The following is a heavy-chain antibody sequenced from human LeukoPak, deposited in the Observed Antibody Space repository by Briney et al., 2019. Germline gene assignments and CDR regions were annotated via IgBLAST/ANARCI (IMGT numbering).Heavy chain of an antibody. D-gene: IGHD2-2*01. CDR3: ARVLSIVVVPGATFWFDP. CDR2: VNHSRST. V-gene: IGHV4-34*01. J-gene: IGHJ5*02. Sequence: SETLSLTCAVYGGSFSGYYWSRIRQPPGKGLEWIGDVNHSRSTNYNPSLKSRVTISVDTSKNQFSLKLSSVTAADTAVYHCARVLSIVVVPGATFWFDPWGQGTLVTVSS. CDR1: GGSFSGYY.